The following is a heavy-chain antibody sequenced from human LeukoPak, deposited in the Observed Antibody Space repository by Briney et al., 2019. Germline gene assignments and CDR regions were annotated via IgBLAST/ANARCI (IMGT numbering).Heavy chain of an antibody. V-gene: IGHV4-34*01. CDR3: ARRTRYCSGGSCYSYKTYYFDY. Sequence: LETLSLTCAVYGGSFSGYYWSWIRQPPGKGLEWIGEINHSGSTNYNPSLKSRVTISVDTSKNQFSLKLSSVTAADTAVYYCARRTRYCSGGSCYSYKTYYFDYWGQGTLVTVSS. CDR1: GGSFSGYY. CDR2: INHSGST. J-gene: IGHJ4*02. D-gene: IGHD2-15*01.